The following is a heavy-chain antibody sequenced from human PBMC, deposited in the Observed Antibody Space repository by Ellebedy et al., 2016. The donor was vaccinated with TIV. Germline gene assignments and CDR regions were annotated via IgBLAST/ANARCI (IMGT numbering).Heavy chain of an antibody. V-gene: IGHV1-8*01. CDR1: GYTFTSYD. CDR3: ARDVRVVVVVAATPSAVYYYYGMDV. J-gene: IGHJ6*02. Sequence: AASVKVSCKASGYTFTSYDINWVRQATGQGLEWMGWMNPNSGNTGYAQKFQGRVTITRDTSASTAHMELSSLRSEDTAVYYCARDVRVVVVVAATPSAVYYYYGMDVWGQGTTVTVSS. CDR2: MNPNSGNT. D-gene: IGHD2-15*01.